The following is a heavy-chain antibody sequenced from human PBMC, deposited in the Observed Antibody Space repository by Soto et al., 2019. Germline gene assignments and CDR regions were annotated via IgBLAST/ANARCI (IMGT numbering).Heavy chain of an antibody. CDR1: GGSFSGYY. D-gene: IGHD2-8*02. V-gene: IGHV4-34*01. J-gene: IGHJ4*02. CDR3: ARDKITGLFDY. CDR2: INHSGST. Sequence: QVQLQQWRGGLLKPSETLSLTCAVYGGSFSGYYWTWIRQPPGTGLEWIGEINHSGSTNYNPSLKSRVTISVDTSKNQFSLKLTSVTAADTAVYYCARDKITGLFDYWGQGTLVTVSS.